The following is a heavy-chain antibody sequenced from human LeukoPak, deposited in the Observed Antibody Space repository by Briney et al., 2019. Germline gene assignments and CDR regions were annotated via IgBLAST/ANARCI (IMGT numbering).Heavy chain of an antibody. CDR1: GGTFSNYA. V-gene: IGHV1-69*13. D-gene: IGHD6-6*01. J-gene: IGHJ4*02. CDR2: IIPMFGTT. CDR3: ARDLGSSSPGDY. Sequence: GASVKVSCKASGGTFSNYAIRWVRQAPGQGLEWMGRIIPMFGTTNYAQNFQGRVTITADESTSTAYMELSSLRSEDTAVYYCARDLGSSSPGDYWGQGTLVTVSS.